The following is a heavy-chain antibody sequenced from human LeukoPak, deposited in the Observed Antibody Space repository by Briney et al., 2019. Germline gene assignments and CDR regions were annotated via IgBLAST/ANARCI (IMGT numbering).Heavy chain of an antibody. D-gene: IGHD3-9*01. CDR1: GGSFSGYY. Sequence: SETLSLTCAVYGGSFSGYYWSWIRQPPGKGLEWIGEINHSGSTNYNPSLKSRVTISVDTSKNQFSLKLSSVTAADTAVYYCARGRRWLTGWYNWFDPWGQGTLVTVSS. CDR3: ARGRRWLTGWYNWFDP. J-gene: IGHJ5*02. V-gene: IGHV4-34*01. CDR2: INHSGST.